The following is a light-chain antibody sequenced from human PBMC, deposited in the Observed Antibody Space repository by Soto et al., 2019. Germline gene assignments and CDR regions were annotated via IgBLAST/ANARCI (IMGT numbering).Light chain of an antibody. CDR1: QSVTSW. CDR2: KAS. CDR3: QQYRGYSWT. V-gene: IGKV1-5*03. Sequence: DIQMTQSPSTLSASVGDRVTITCRASQSVTSWLAWYQQKPGKAPNLLIYKASNLEYGVSSRFSGSGHGTEFTLTISSLQPDDFATYYCQQYRGYSWTFGQGTKVEIK. J-gene: IGKJ1*01.